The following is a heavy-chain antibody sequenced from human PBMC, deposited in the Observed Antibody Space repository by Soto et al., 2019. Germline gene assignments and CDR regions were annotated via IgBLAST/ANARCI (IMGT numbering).Heavy chain of an antibody. Sequence: SETLSLSCTVSGGSISSYYWSWIRQPPGKGLECIGYIYYSGSTNYNPSLKSRVTISVDTSKNQFSLKLSSVTAADTAVYYCARNYRDYVDYWGQGTLVTVSS. V-gene: IGHV4-59*08. CDR1: GGSISSYY. J-gene: IGHJ4*02. CDR2: IYYSGST. CDR3: ARNYRDYVDY. D-gene: IGHD4-17*01.